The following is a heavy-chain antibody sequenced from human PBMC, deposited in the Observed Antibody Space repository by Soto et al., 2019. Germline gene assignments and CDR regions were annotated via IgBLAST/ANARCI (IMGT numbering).Heavy chain of an antibody. CDR3: ATGGMGIAAAGTSWFDP. CDR2: IYYSGST. D-gene: IGHD6-13*01. J-gene: IGHJ5*02. V-gene: IGHV4-39*01. Sequence: SETLSLTCTVPGGSISSSSYYWGWIRQPPGKGLEWIGSIYYSGSTYYNPSLKSRVTISVDTSKNQFSLKLSSVTAADTAVYYCATGGMGIAAAGTSWFDPWGQGTLVTVS. CDR1: GGSISSSSYY.